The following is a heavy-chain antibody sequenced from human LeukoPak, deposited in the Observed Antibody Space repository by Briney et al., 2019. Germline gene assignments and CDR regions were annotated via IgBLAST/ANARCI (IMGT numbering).Heavy chain of an antibody. CDR1: GFTFSNYE. CDR2: ISNFGDII. D-gene: IGHD6-13*01. Sequence: GGSLRLSCAASGFTFSNYEMNWVRQAPGKGLEWISHISNFGDIIHYADSVEGRFTISRDNAKNSLYLQMDSLRAEDTAVYYCAKDATAVVGTVYMDVWGKGTTVTVSS. V-gene: IGHV3-48*03. J-gene: IGHJ6*03. CDR3: AKDATAVVGTVYMDV.